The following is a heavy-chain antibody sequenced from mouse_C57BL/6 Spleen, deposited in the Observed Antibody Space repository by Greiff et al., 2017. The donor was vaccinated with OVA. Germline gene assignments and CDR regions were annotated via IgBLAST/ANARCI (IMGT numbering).Heavy chain of an antibody. D-gene: IGHD1-2*01. Sequence: QVQLQQSGAELVRPGASVTLSCKASGYTFTDYEMHWVKQTPVHGLEWIGAIDPETGGTAYNQKFKGKAILTADKSSSTAYMELRSLTSEDSAVYYCTRGGTTAPHWYFDVWGTGTTVTVSS. CDR2: IDPETGGT. CDR1: GYTFTDYE. CDR3: TRGGTTAPHWYFDV. V-gene: IGHV1-15*01. J-gene: IGHJ1*03.